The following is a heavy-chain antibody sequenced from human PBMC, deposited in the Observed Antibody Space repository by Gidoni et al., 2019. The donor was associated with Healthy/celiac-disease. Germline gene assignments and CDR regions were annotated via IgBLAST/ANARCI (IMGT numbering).Heavy chain of an antibody. J-gene: IGHJ4*02. Sequence: QVQLVESGGGVVQPGRSLRLSCAASGFTFSSYGMHWVRQAPGKGLEWVAVIWYDGSNKYYADSVKGRFTISRDNSKNTLYLQMNSLRAEDTAVYYCAREYRIAAAGTANYFDYWGQGTLVTVSS. CDR1: GFTFSSYG. CDR3: AREYRIAAAGTANYFDY. CDR2: IWYDGSNK. D-gene: IGHD6-13*01. V-gene: IGHV3-33*01.